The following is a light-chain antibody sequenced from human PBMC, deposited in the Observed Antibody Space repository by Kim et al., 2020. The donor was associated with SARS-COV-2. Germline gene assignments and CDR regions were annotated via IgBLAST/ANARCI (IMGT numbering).Light chain of an antibody. CDR1: SSDVGGYNY. CDR3: SSYTSSSVV. V-gene: IGLV2-14*03. J-gene: IGLJ2*01. CDR2: DVS. Sequence: PVPSINISGTGTSSDVGGYNYVSCYQRHPGKALKIMIYDVSNRPSGVSNRFSGSKSGNTASLTISGLQAEDEADYYCSSYTSSSVVFGGGTQLTVL.